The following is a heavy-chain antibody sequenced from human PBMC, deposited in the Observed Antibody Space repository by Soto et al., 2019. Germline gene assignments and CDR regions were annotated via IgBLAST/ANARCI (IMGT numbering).Heavy chain of an antibody. J-gene: IGHJ4*02. D-gene: IGHD3-22*01. CDR1: GFTFISYA. V-gene: IGHV3-23*01. CDR3: AKDSSGYPGGYFDY. CDR2: ISGSGGST. Sequence: EVQLLESGGGLVQPGGSLRLSCAASGFTFISYAMSWVLQAPGKGLEWVSAISGSGGSTYYADSVKGRFTISRDNSKNALYLQINSLRAEDTAVYYCAKDSSGYPGGYFDYWGQGKLVTVSS.